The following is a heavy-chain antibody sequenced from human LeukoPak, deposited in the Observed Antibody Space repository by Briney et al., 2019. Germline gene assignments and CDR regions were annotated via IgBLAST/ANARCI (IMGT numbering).Heavy chain of an antibody. J-gene: IGHJ6*03. D-gene: IGHD3-16*01. Sequence: GGSLRLSCAASGFTFSNFGMHWVRQAPGKGLEWVSTIKHIGPTTYYADSVKGRFTISRDNAKNSLFLQMSSLRADDTAIYYCARAGELRYMDVWGKGTAVTVSS. CDR2: IKHIGPTT. CDR3: ARAGELRYMDV. V-gene: IGHV3-48*04. CDR1: GFTFSNFG.